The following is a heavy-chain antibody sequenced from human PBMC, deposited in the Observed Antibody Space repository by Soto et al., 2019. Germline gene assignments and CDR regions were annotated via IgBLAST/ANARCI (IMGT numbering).Heavy chain of an antibody. J-gene: IGHJ3*02. D-gene: IGHD3-22*01. CDR2: INPSGGST. Sequence: QVQLVQSGAEVKKPGASVKVYCKASGYTFTSYYLHWVRQPPGQGLEWMGIINPSGGSTSYAQKFQGRVTMTRDTSTSTVYMELGSLRSEDTAVYYCARVRRITMIVVGHANPDAFDIWGQGTMVTVSS. CDR1: GYTFTSYY. V-gene: IGHV1-46*01. CDR3: ARVRRITMIVVGHANPDAFDI.